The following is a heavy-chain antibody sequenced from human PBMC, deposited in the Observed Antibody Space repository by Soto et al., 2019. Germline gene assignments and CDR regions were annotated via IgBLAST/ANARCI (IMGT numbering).Heavy chain of an antibody. CDR3: TRETVAGITGLDY. CDR1: GFNVGAFA. J-gene: IGHJ4*02. V-gene: IGHV3-23*01. Sequence: GGSLGLSCAASGFNVGAFAVNWVRQSPGKGLEWVSGISVSDAFIYYADSVRGRFSISRDAPENILYLQMNSLRVDDTALYYCTRETVAGITGLDYWGPGTLVTVSS. CDR2: ISVSDAFI. D-gene: IGHD1-20*01.